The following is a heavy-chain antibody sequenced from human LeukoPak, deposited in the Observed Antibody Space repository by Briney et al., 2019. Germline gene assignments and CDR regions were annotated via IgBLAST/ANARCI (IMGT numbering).Heavy chain of an antibody. CDR2: INPSGGST. Sequence: ASVKVSCKASGYTFTSYYMHWVRQAPGQGLEWMGIINPSGGSTSYAQKFQGRVTMTRDMSTSTVYMELSSLRSEDTAVYYCARQKPRIAAAGAFDIWGQGTMVTVSS. CDR1: GYTFTSYY. D-gene: IGHD6-13*01. V-gene: IGHV1-46*01. CDR3: ARQKPRIAAAGAFDI. J-gene: IGHJ3*02.